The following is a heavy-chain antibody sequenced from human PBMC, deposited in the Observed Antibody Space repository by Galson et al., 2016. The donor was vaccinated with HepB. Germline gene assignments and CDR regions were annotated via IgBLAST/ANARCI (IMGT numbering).Heavy chain of an antibody. CDR3: ARRAARREFDY. Sequence: ETLSLTCTVSGGSISRSNYYWGWIRQPPGKGLEWIGSIYYSGSTYYNPSLKSRVTISVDTSKNQFSLKLSSVTAADTAVCSCARRAARREFDYWGQGTLVTVSS. J-gene: IGHJ4*02. CDR1: GGSISRSNYY. V-gene: IGHV4-39*01. CDR2: IYYSGST. D-gene: IGHD6-6*01.